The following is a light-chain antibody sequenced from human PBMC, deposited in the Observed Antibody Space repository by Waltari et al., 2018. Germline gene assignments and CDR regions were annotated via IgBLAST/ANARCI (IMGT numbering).Light chain of an antibody. J-gene: IGKJ4*01. CDR2: AAS. V-gene: IGKV1D-16*01. Sequence: DIQMTQSPSSLSASVGDTVTITWRASQGIGTRLAWYQQKSEKVPKSWIYAASSLQSGVPSRFGGSGPGTDSTLTISSLQPEDFATYNCRQYYSYPLTFGEGPRWRSN. CDR3: RQYYSYPLT. CDR1: QGIGTR.